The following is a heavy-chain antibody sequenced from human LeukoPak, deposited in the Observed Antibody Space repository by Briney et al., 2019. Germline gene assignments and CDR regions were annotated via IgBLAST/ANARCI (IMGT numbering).Heavy chain of an antibody. Sequence: PGGSLRLSCAASGFTFSSYAMSWVRQAPGKGLEWVSAISGSGGSTYYADSVKGRFTISRDNSKNTLYLQMTSLRAEDTAVYYCAKSGGIQLWSPVGDYWGQGTLVTVSS. J-gene: IGHJ4*02. CDR2: ISGSGGST. V-gene: IGHV3-23*01. CDR3: AKSGGIQLWSPVGDY. CDR1: GFTFSSYA. D-gene: IGHD5-18*01.